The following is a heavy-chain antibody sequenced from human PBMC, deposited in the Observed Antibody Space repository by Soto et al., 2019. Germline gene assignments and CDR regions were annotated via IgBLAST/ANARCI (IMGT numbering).Heavy chain of an antibody. V-gene: IGHV1-69*01. CDR2: IIPIFGTA. J-gene: IGHJ6*02. CDR1: GGTFSSYA. Sequence: QVQLVQSGAEVKKPGSSVKVSCKASGGTFSSYAISWVRQAPGQGLEWMGGIIPIFGTANYAQKSQGRVTITADEPTSTAHMELCSLRSEDTAVYYCARGVGDSSAPYYGMDVWGQGTTVTVSS. D-gene: IGHD3-10*01. CDR3: ARGVGDSSAPYYGMDV.